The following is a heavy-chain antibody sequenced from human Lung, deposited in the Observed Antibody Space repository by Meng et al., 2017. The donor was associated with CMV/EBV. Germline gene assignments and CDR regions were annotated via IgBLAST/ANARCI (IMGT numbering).Heavy chain of an antibody. Sequence: LRLSCTVSAGSISSSSSYWGWIRQPPGKGLAWIGSIYYSGSTYYNPSLKSRVTISVDTSKNQFSLKLSSVTAPATAVYYCARVPPTGTTPLAFDIWGQGTMVTVSS. D-gene: IGHD1-7*01. CDR2: IYYSGST. V-gene: IGHV4-39*07. J-gene: IGHJ3*02. CDR1: AGSISSSSSY. CDR3: ARVPPTGTTPLAFDI.